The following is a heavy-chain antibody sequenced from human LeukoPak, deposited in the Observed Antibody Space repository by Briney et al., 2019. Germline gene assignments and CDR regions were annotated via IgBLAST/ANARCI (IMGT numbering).Heavy chain of an antibody. CDR1: GYTFTSFG. D-gene: IGHD3-16*02. CDR2: ISAYNGNT. CDR3: ARSAQYRNWFDP. V-gene: IGHV1-18*01. Sequence: ASVKVSCKASGYTFTSFGISWVRQAPGQGLEWMGWISAYNGNTNYAQKLQGRVTMTTDTSTSTAYMELRSLRSDDTAVYYCARSAQYRNWFDPWGQGTLVTVSS. J-gene: IGHJ5*02.